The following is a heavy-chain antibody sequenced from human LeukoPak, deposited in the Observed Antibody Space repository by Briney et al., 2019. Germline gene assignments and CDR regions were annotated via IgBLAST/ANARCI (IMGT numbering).Heavy chain of an antibody. CDR2: ISSSSSYT. CDR1: GFTFSDYY. CDR3: ARVKGEGIVVVPAAIHY. J-gene: IGHJ4*02. V-gene: IGHV3-11*06. D-gene: IGHD2-2*01. Sequence: GGSLRLSCAASGFTFSDYYMSWIRQAPGKGLEWVSYISSSSSYTNYADSVKGRFTISRDNAKNSLYLQKNSLRAEDTAVYYCARVKGEGIVVVPAAIHYWGQGTLVTVSS.